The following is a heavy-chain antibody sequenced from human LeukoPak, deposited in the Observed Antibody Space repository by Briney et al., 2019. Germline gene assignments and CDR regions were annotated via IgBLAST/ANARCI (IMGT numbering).Heavy chain of an antibody. CDR1: GFTFSSYW. J-gene: IGHJ4*02. V-gene: IGHV3-74*01. Sequence: GGSLRLSCAASGFTFSSYWMHWVRHTPGKGLEWVGHVKGGGSNTHYADSVKGRFTISRDNAKNTVYLQLNSLRAEDTAVYYCARDGYLAPVIAYLDYWGEGAPVTVSS. CDR2: VKGGGSNT. D-gene: IGHD2-2*03. CDR3: ARDGYLAPVIAYLDY.